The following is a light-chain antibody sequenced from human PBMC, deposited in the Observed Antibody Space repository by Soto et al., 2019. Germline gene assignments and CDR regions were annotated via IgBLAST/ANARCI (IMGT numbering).Light chain of an antibody. CDR1: EVIRNH. V-gene: IGKV1-17*03. CDR3: LQHNSYPLT. Sequence: DIQMTQSPSAMSASVGDRVTITCRASEVIRNHFVWFQQKSGRVPKRLIYAASYLQSGVPSRFSGSGSGTELEFTLTISSLQPEDFATYYCLQHNSYPLTFGGGTKVEIK. J-gene: IGKJ4*01. CDR2: AAS.